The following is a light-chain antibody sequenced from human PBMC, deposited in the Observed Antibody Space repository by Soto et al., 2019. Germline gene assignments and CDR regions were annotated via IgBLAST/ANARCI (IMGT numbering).Light chain of an antibody. V-gene: IGKV3-20*01. CDR1: QSVRSSY. CDR3: QQYGSSGT. CDR2: DAS. J-gene: IGKJ1*01. Sequence: EIVLTHSPCTLSLSPGSRCTLSCRASQSVRSSYLAWYKQKPRQAPTLLIYDASYRATGIPDRLSGSGSGTDFPLTISRMEPEDFAVYYCQQYGSSGTFGQGTKVDIK.